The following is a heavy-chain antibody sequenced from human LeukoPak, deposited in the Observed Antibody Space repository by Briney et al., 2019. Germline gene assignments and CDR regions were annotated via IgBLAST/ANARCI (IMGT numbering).Heavy chain of an antibody. D-gene: IGHD1-1*01. CDR3: ARGTYEPPVGFDL. Sequence: SVKVSCKASGGTFISYAISWVRQAPGQGLEWMGGIIPIFGTANYAQKFQGRDTITADESTSTAYMELSSLRSEDTAVYYCARGTYEPPVGFDLWGQGTLVTVTS. J-gene: IGHJ5*02. CDR1: GGTFISYA. V-gene: IGHV1-69*13. CDR2: IIPIFGTA.